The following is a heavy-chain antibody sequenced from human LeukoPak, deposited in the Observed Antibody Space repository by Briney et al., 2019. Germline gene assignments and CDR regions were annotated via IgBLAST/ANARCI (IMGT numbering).Heavy chain of an antibody. CDR2: IYASGST. V-gene: IGHV4-4*07. J-gene: IGHJ4*02. CDR1: GGSISSYY. CDR3: ARTLAVADSPDFDY. D-gene: IGHD6-13*01. Sequence: SETLSLTCTVSGGSISSYYWSWIRQPAGQGLEGIGRIYASGSTNYNPSLRSRVTMSVDTSKNQFSLKVSSVTAAATAVYYCARTLAVADSPDFDYSGQGTLVTVSS.